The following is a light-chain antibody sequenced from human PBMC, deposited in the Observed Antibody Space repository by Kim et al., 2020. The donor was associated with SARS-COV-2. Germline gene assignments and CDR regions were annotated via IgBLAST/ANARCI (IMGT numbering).Light chain of an antibody. CDR3: GTWDSSLNVI. CDR2: DNN. Sequence: GQKVTISCSGSSSNSGNNYVSWYQQLPGTAPKLRIYDNNKRPSGIPDRFSGSKSGTSATLGITGLQTGDEADYYCGTWDSSLNVIFGGGTKLTVL. J-gene: IGLJ2*01. CDR1: SSNSGNNY. V-gene: IGLV1-51*01.